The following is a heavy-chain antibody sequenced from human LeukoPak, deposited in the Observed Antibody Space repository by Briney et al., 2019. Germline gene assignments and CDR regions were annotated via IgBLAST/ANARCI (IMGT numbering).Heavy chain of an antibody. CDR3: ARGRGTS. D-gene: IGHD2-15*01. J-gene: IGHJ4*02. CDR1: GGSFSGYY. V-gene: IGHV4-34*01. CDR2: INHSGST. Sequence: PSETLSLTCAVYGGSFSGYYGSWIRQPPGKGLEWIGEINHSGSTNYNPSLKSRVTISVDTSKNQFSLKLSSVTAADTAVYYCARGRGTSWGQGTLVTVSS.